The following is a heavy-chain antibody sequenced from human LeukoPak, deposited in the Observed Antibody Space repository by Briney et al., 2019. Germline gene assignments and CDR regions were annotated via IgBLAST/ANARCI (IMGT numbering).Heavy chain of an antibody. J-gene: IGHJ6*03. Sequence: SQTLSLTCTVSGGSISSGSYYWSWIRQPAGKGLEWIGRIYTSGSTNYNPSLKSRVTISVDTSKNQFSLKLSSVTAADTAVYYCARDRSGYSLVPSSKYNYYYMDVWGKGTTVTVSS. D-gene: IGHD3-3*01. CDR1: GGSISSGSYY. CDR3: ARDRSGYSLVPSSKYNYYYMDV. V-gene: IGHV4-61*02. CDR2: IYTSGST.